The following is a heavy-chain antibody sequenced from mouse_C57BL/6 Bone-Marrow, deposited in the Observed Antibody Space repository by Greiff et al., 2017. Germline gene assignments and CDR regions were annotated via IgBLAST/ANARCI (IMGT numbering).Heavy chain of an antibody. Sequence: QVQLQQPGTELVKPGASVKLSCKASGYTFTSYWMHWVKQRPGQGLEWIGNINPSNGGTNYHEKFKSKATLTVDKSSSTAYMQLSSLTSEDSAVYYWAREGDLITTVGAPSCFAYWGQGTLVTVSA. J-gene: IGHJ3*01. V-gene: IGHV1-53*01. D-gene: IGHD1-1*01. CDR2: INPSNGGT. CDR3: AREGDLITTVGAPSCFAY. CDR1: GYTFTSYW.